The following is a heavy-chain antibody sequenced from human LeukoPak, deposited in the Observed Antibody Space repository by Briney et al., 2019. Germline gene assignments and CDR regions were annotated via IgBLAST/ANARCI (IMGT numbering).Heavy chain of an antibody. Sequence: ASVKVSCKVSGYTLTELSMHWVRQAPGKGLEWMGGFDPEDGETIYAQKFQGRVTMTEDTSTDTAYMELSSLRSEDTAAYYCATGQYYYDSSGLDYWGQGTLVTVSS. CDR1: GYTLTELS. CDR3: ATGQYYYDSSGLDY. CDR2: FDPEDGET. D-gene: IGHD3-22*01. J-gene: IGHJ4*02. V-gene: IGHV1-24*01.